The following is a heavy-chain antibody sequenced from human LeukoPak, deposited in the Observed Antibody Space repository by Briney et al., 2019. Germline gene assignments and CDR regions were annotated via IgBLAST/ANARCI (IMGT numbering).Heavy chain of an antibody. CDR1: GFTFSGHF. J-gene: IGHJ4*02. Sequence: GGSLRLSCSASGFTFSGHFMHWVRQAPGKGLEYVSSISVNGDKTYYAESVKGRFTISRDNSKNTLYLQLSSLRVEDTAVYYCIKDRIGTWSFDHWGQGTLLTVSS. CDR2: ISVNGDKT. CDR3: IKDRIGTWSFDH. V-gene: IGHV3-64D*06. D-gene: IGHD1-26*01.